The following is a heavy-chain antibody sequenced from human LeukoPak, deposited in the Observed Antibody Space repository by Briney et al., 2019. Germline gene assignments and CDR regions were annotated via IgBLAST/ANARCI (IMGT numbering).Heavy chain of an antibody. Sequence: PSETLSLTCAVYSGSFSGYYWSWIRQPPGKGLEWIGEIDHSGSTNYNPSLKSRLTISLDTSKNQFSLKLSSVTAADTAVYYCAREIQGWVAFAIAAAGKGGYYYYYMDVWGKGTTVTVSS. D-gene: IGHD6-13*01. J-gene: IGHJ6*03. CDR3: AREIQGWVAFAIAAAGKGGYYYYYMDV. CDR1: SGSFSGYY. V-gene: IGHV4-34*01. CDR2: IDHSGST.